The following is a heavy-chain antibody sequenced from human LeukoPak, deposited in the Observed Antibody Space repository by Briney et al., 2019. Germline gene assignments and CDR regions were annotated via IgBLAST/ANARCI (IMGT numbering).Heavy chain of an antibody. Sequence: GXSVKVSCKASGYTFTSYYMHWVRQAPGQGLEWMGIINPSGGSTSYAQKFQGRVTMTRDTSTSTVYMELSSLRSEDTAVYYCARELSLNRGYSYLGYWGQGTLVTVSS. CDR2: INPSGGST. D-gene: IGHD5-18*01. V-gene: IGHV1-46*01. J-gene: IGHJ4*02. CDR1: GYTFTSYY. CDR3: ARELSLNRGYSYLGY.